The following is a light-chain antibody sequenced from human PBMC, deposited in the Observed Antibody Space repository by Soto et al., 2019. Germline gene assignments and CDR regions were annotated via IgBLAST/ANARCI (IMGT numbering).Light chain of an antibody. CDR2: GTS. V-gene: IGKV3-15*01. CDR3: QQYDKWPRT. Sequence: EIVLTQSPDTLSLSPGERSTLSCKASQSLTRNLAWYQHTPGQYPRLLIYGTSARATGIPDMFSGGGSGAEYTLNISSLQSEELAVYYCQQYDKWPRTFGLGTKGDLK. J-gene: IGKJ1*01. CDR1: QSLTRN.